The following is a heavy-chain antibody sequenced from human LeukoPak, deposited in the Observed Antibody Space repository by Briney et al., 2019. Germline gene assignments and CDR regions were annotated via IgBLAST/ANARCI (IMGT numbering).Heavy chain of an antibody. J-gene: IGHJ3*02. CDR1: GGSIRSYY. CDR2: IYYSGSS. Sequence: PSETLSLTCTVSGGSIRSYYWSWIRQPPGKGLEWIGYIYYSGSSNYNPSLKSRVTISVDTSKNQFSLNLSSVTAADTAVYYCARDKEGGYYGDYESDAFDIWGQGTMVTVSS. V-gene: IGHV4-59*12. D-gene: IGHD4-17*01. CDR3: ARDKEGGYYGDYESDAFDI.